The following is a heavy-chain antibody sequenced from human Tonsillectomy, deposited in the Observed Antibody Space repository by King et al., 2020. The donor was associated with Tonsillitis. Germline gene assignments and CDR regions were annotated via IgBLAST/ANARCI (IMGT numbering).Heavy chain of an antibody. CDR2: ISSSSSYT. CDR1: GFSFSDHY. D-gene: IGHD3-22*01. Sequence: VQLVESGGGLVKPGGSLRLSCAASGFSFSDHYMSWIRQAPGKGLEWVSYISSSSSYTNYADSVKGRFTISRDNAKTSLYLQMNSLRAEDTAVYYCARHYYYDSGGYNFFDYWGQGTLVTVSS. CDR3: ARHYYYDSGGYNFFDY. J-gene: IGHJ4*02. V-gene: IGHV3-11*06.